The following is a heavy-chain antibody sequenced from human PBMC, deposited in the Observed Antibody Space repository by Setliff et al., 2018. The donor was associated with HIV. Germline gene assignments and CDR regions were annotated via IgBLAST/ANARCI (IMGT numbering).Heavy chain of an antibody. CDR3: MREGRGDPAMATTRIDY. CDR1: GGSISSSSYY. Sequence: PSETLSLTCTVSGGSISSSSYYWGWIRQPPGKGLEWIGEINHSGSTNYNPSLKSRVTISLDTSKTHFFLNLTSVTDADTAVYFCMREGRGDPAMATTRIDYWGQGKLVTVSS. CDR2: INHSGST. D-gene: IGHD1-1*01. V-gene: IGHV4-39*02. J-gene: IGHJ4*02.